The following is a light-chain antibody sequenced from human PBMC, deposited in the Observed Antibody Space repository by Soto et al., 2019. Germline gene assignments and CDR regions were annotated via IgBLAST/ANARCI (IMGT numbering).Light chain of an antibody. CDR3: QQYNSYSQWT. V-gene: IGKV1-5*01. Sequence: NHVTVSPASLSSSIGDRVTITCRASQSISSWLAWYQQKPGKAPKLLIYDASSLESGVPSRFSGSGSGTEFTLTISSLQPDDFATYYCQQYNSYSQWTFGQGTKVDIK. J-gene: IGKJ1*01. CDR2: DAS. CDR1: QSISSW.